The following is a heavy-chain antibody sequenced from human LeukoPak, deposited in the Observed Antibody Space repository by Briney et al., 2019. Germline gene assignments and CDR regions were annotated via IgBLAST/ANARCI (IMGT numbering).Heavy chain of an antibody. J-gene: IGHJ4*02. CDR2: ISAYNGNT. CDR1: GYTFTSYG. D-gene: IGHD5-24*01. V-gene: IGHV1-18*01. Sequence: ASVKVSCKASGYTFTSYGISWVRQAPGQGLEWMGWISAYNGNTNYAQKLQGRDTMTTDTSTSTAYMELRSLRSDDTAVYYCARDLAYNYGDPHYFDYWGQGTLVTVSS. CDR3: ARDLAYNYGDPHYFDY.